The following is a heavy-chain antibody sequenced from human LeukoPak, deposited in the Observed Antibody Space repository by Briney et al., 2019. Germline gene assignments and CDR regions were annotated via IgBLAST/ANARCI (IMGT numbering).Heavy chain of an antibody. CDR2: INPNSGGT. J-gene: IGHJ4*02. V-gene: IGHV1-2*02. D-gene: IGHD3-22*01. Sequence: RASVKVSCKASGYTFTGYYMHWVRQAPGQGLEWMGWINPNSGGTNYAQKFQGRVTMTRDTSISTAYMELSRLRSDDTAVYYCASTAPIVVAPFDYWGQGTLVTVPS. CDR3: ASTAPIVVAPFDY. CDR1: GYTFTGYY.